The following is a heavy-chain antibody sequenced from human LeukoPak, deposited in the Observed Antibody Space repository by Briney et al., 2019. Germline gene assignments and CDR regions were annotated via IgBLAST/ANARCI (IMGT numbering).Heavy chain of an antibody. J-gene: IGHJ6*03. Sequence: GGSLRLSCAASGFTFSSYWMSWVRQAPGKGLEWVANIKQDGSEKYYEDSVKGRFTISRDNAKNSLYLQMNSLRAEDTAVYYCARGGYYDSSGYYPLGYYYYYMDVWGKGTTVTVSS. CDR2: IKQDGSEK. CDR3: ARGGYYDSSGYYPLGYYYYYMDV. D-gene: IGHD3-22*01. CDR1: GFTFSSYW. V-gene: IGHV3-7*01.